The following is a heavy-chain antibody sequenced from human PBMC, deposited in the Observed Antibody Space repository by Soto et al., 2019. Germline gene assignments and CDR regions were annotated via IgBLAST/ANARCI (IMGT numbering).Heavy chain of an antibody. CDR2: IYYSGST. Sequence: LSLTCTVSGGSISSGGYYWSWIRQHPGKGLEWIGYIYYSGSTYYNPSLKSRVTISVDTSKNKFSLKLSSVTAADTAVYYCARSIAATAGAFDIWGQGKMVTVSS. V-gene: IGHV4-31*03. J-gene: IGHJ3*02. CDR1: GGSISSGGYY. D-gene: IGHD6-6*01. CDR3: ARSIAATAGAFDI.